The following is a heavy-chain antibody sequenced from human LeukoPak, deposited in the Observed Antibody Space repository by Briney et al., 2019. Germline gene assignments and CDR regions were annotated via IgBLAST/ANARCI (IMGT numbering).Heavy chain of an antibody. CDR1: GFTFNSYW. Sequence: GPSQRLSCAAAGFTFNSYWMHWVSQAPGNGLVFVSRINGVGGNTSYADSVDGRFSISRDNAKNTMYMQMNSLRAEDTAVYYCTRNEQWLVQFHFDHWGQGTLVTVSS. D-gene: IGHD6-19*01. CDR2: INGVGGNT. CDR3: TRNEQWLVQFHFDH. V-gene: IGHV3-74*01. J-gene: IGHJ4*02.